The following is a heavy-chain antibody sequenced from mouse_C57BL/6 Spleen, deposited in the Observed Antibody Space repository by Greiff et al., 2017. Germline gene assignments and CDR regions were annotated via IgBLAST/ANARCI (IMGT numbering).Heavy chain of an antibody. CDR2: IDPSDSET. Sequence: VKLQQPGAELVRPGSSVKLSCKASGYTFTSYWMHWVKQRPIQGLEWIGNIDPSDSETHYNQKFKDKATLTVDKSSSTAYMQLSSLTSEDSAVYYCARYYYGSSYYFDYGGQGTTLTVSS. CDR1: GYTFTSYW. V-gene: IGHV1-52*01. CDR3: ARYYYGSSYYFDY. D-gene: IGHD1-1*01. J-gene: IGHJ2*01.